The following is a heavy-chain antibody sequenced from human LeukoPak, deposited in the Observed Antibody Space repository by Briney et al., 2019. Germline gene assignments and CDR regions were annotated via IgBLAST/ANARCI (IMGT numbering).Heavy chain of an antibody. D-gene: IGHD1-26*01. J-gene: IGHJ4*02. CDR1: GYSFTRYW. Sequence: GGSLRLSCKTSGYSFTRYWIAWVRQTPGKGLEWMGIVYPDDSDTRYSPAFQGQVTISADKSITTAYLHWSSLKATETAVYYCARPSGTYFPFDYWGQGTLVTVSS. CDR3: ARPSGTYFPFDY. CDR2: VYPDDSDT. V-gene: IGHV5-51*01.